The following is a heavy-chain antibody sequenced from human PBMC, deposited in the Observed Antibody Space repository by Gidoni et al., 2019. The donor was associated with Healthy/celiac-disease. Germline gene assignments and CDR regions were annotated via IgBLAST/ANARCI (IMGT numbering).Heavy chain of an antibody. CDR1: GFTFSSYW. CDR2: IKQDGSEK. D-gene: IGHD5-18*01. CDR3: ARGPTRYSADI. V-gene: IGHV3-7*01. J-gene: IGHJ3*02. Sequence: EVQLVESGGGLVQPGGSLRLTCAASGFTFSSYWMSWVRQAPGKGLEWVANIKQDGSEKYYVDSVKGRFTISRDNAKNSLYLQMNSLRAEDTAVYYCARGPTRYSADIWGQGTMVTVSS.